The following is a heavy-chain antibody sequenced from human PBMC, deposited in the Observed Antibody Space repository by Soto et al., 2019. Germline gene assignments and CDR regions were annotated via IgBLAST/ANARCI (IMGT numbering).Heavy chain of an antibody. CDR3: MARLHDVVGVLELFHH. Sequence: ASVKVSCKASGYTFTGYYMHWVRQAPGQGLEWMGWINPNSGGTNYAQKFQGQVTISADKSASTAYLQWSSLKASDSAMYFCMARLHDVVGVLELFHHWGQGTLVTVSS. D-gene: IGHD1-26*01. V-gene: IGHV1-2*02. J-gene: IGHJ1*01. CDR2: INPNSGGT. CDR1: GYTFTGYY.